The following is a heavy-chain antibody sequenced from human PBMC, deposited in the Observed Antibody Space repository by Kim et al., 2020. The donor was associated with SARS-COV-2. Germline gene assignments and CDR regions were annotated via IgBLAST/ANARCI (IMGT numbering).Heavy chain of an antibody. CDR1: GGSISSYY. J-gene: IGHJ6*02. D-gene: IGHD6-19*01. Sequence: SETLSLTCTVSGGSISSYYWSWIRQPPGKGLEWIGYIYYSGSTNYNPSLKSRVTISVDTSKNQFSLKVTSVTAADTAVYYCARNFLYSSGWYGMDVWGQGTTVTVSS. CDR2: IYYSGST. CDR3: ARNFLYSSGWYGMDV. V-gene: IGHV4-59*01.